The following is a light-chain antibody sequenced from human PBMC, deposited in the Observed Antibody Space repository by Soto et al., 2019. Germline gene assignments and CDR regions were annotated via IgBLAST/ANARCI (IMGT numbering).Light chain of an antibody. J-gene: IGKJ3*01. CDR2: AAS. CDR1: QGIRNY. CDR3: QTYSRFPL. Sequence: DIQMTQSPSSLSASVGDRVTITCRASQGIRNYIAWYQQKPGKAPKLLIYAASTLQSGVPSRFSGSGSGTDFALTIHRLQPEGGASYSWQTYSRFPLVGPGPKVDIK. V-gene: IGKV1-27*01.